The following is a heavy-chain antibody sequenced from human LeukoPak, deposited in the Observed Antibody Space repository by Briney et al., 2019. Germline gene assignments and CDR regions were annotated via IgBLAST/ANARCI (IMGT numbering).Heavy chain of an antibody. J-gene: IGHJ6*04. D-gene: IGHD2-15*01. Sequence: ASVKVSCKASGYTFTSYYMHWVRQAPGQGLEWMGIINPSGGSTSYAQKFQGRVTMTRDMSTSTVYMELSSLRSEDTAVYYCASATLRCSGGSCYEMDVWGKGTTVTASS. CDR2: INPSGGST. V-gene: IGHV1-46*01. CDR1: GYTFTSYY. CDR3: ASATLRCSGGSCYEMDV.